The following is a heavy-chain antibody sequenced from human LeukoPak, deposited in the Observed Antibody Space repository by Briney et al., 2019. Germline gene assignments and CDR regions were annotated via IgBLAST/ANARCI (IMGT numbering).Heavy chain of an antibody. Sequence: SETLSLTCAVYGGSFSGYYWSWIRQPPGKGLEWIGEINHSGSTNYNPSLKSRVTISVDTSKNQFSLKLSSVTAADTAVYYCARAAADIVVVPAAIGYYYYGMDVWGQGTTVNVSS. V-gene: IGHV4-34*01. CDR1: GGSFSGYY. D-gene: IGHD2-2*01. J-gene: IGHJ6*02. CDR3: ARAAADIVVVPAAIGYYYYGMDV. CDR2: INHSGST.